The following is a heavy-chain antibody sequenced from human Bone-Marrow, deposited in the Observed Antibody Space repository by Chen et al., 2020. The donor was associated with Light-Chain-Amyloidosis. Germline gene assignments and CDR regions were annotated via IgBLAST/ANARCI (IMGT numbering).Heavy chain of an antibody. Sequence: EVQLLESGGGLVQPGGSLRLSCAASGFSFSNSAMSWVRQAPGKGLEWVSAISPSGGRTYYADSVKGRLTISRDNSENTLYLQMNSLRVEDTAVYYCAKDGKEWLPDAWGQGTLVTVSS. CDR3: AKDGKEWLPDA. V-gene: IGHV3-23*01. D-gene: IGHD3-3*01. CDR2: ISPSGGRT. J-gene: IGHJ5*02. CDR1: GFSFSNSA.